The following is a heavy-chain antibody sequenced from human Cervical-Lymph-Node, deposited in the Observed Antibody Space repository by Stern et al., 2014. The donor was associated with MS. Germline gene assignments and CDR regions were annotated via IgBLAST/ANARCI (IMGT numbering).Heavy chain of an antibody. CDR2: VSYDGINE. V-gene: IGHV3-30-3*01. CDR1: GFTFRTSA. CDR3: ARSSGWFFS. D-gene: IGHD6-19*01. Sequence: MQLVESGGDMVQPGRALRLSCAAYGFTFRTSAMNWVRQAPGRGLEWVAAVSYDGINEYYADSVKGRFTISRDNSMNTVSLQMNGLRPDDSAVYYCARSSGWFFSWGQGTLVTVSS. J-gene: IGHJ5*02.